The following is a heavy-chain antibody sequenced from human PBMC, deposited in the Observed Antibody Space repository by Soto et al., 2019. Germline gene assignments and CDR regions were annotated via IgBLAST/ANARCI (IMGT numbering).Heavy chain of an antibody. D-gene: IGHD3-22*01. CDR2: ISGSGGST. Sequence: GCSLRLSCAASGFTFSSYAMSWVRQAPGKGLEWVSAISGSGGSTYYADSVKGRFTISRDNSKNTLYLQMNSLRAEDTAVYYCAKVPGITMIVVVIKAPYYFDYWGQGTLVTVSS. CDR1: GFTFSSYA. V-gene: IGHV3-23*01. J-gene: IGHJ4*02. CDR3: AKVPGITMIVVVIKAPYYFDY.